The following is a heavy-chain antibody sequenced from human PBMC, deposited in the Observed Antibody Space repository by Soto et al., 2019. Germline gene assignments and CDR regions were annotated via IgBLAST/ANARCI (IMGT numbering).Heavy chain of an antibody. CDR3: ARDLQFRNWFDS. CDR2: INAGNGNT. V-gene: IGHV1-3*01. CDR1: GYTFSRYA. J-gene: IGHJ5*01. D-gene: IGHD6-19*01. Sequence: ASVKVSCKASGYTFSRYAIHWVRQAPGQRLGWMGWINAGNGNTKYSQKFEGRVTLTTDTSANTVYMELSSLRFEDTALYYCARDLQFRNWFDSWGQGTLVTVSS.